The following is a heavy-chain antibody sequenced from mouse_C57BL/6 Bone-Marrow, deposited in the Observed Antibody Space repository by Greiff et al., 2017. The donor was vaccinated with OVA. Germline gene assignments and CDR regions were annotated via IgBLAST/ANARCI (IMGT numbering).Heavy chain of an antibody. D-gene: IGHD2-3*01. V-gene: IGHV7-1*01. CDR3: ARDEGTYDWFAY. Sequence: EVQGVESGGGLVQSGRSLRLSCATSGFTFSDFYMEWVRQAPGKGLEWIAASRNKANDYTTEYSASVKGRFIVSRDTSQSILYLQMNALRAEDTAIYYCARDEGTYDWFAYWGQGTLVTVSA. J-gene: IGHJ3*01. CDR1: GFTFSDFY. CDR2: SRNKANDYTT.